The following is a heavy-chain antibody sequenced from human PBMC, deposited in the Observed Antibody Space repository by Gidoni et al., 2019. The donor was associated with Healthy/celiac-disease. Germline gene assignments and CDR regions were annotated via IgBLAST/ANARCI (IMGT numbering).Heavy chain of an antibody. J-gene: IGHJ4*02. D-gene: IGHD6-13*01. CDR1: GFTFSSYA. V-gene: IGHV3-23*01. CDR3: AKEMGWDSSSWDY. Sequence: EVQLLESGGGLVQPGVSLRLSCAASGFTFSSYAMSWVRQAPGKGLEWVSCISGSGGRPYYADSVKGRFTISRDNSKNTLYLQMNSLRAEDTAVYYCAKEMGWDSSSWDYWGQGTLVTVSS. CDR2: ISGSGGRP.